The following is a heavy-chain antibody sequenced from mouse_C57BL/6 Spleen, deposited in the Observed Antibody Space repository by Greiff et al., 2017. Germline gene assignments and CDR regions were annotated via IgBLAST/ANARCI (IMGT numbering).Heavy chain of an antibody. J-gene: IGHJ3*01. CDR1: GYTFTSYW. D-gene: IGHD2-3*01. CDR2: IDPSDNYT. CDR3: ASDGYYRFAY. V-gene: IGHV1-59*01. Sequence: VQLQQPGAELVRPGTSVKLSCKASGYTFTSYWMHWVKQRPGQGLEWIGVIDPSDNYTNYNQKFKGKATLTVDTSSSTAYMQLSSLTSEDSAVYYCASDGYYRFAYWGQGTLVTVSA.